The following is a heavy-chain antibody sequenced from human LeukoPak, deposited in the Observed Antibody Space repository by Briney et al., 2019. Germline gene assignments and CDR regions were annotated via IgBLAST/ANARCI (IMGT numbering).Heavy chain of an antibody. Sequence: PGGSLRLSCAASGFTFISSWMTWVRQAPGKGLEWVGRIRSTPDGGATDYAAPVKGRFTISRDDSKNTLYLQMSSLRTEDTAVYYCATDLHFGYCTATSCANYWGQRTLVTVSS. V-gene: IGHV3-15*01. CDR2: IRSTPDGGAT. J-gene: IGHJ4*02. D-gene: IGHD2-2*03. CDR1: GFTFISSW. CDR3: ATDLHFGYCTATSCANY.